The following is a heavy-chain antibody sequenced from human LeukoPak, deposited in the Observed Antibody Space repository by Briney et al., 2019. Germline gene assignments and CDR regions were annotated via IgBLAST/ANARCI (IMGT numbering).Heavy chain of an antibody. CDR2: IWYDGSNK. CDR3: ARDIYYDSSGFDY. D-gene: IGHD3-22*01. V-gene: IGHV3-33*01. Sequence: GRSLRLSCAASGFTFSSYGMHWVRQAPGKGLEWVAVIWYDGSNKYYADSVKGRFTISRDNSKNTLDLQMNSLRAEDTAVYYCARDIYYDSSGFDYWGQGTLVTVSS. J-gene: IGHJ4*02. CDR1: GFTFSSYG.